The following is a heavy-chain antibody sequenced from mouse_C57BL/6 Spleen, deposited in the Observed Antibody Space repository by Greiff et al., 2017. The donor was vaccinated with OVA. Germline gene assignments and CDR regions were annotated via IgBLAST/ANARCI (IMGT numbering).Heavy chain of an antibody. CDR1: GFSLSTFGMG. CDR2: IWWDDDK. J-gene: IGHJ1*03. Sequence: QVTLKESGPGILQPSQTLSLTCSFSGFSLSTFGMGVGWIRQPSGKGLDWLAHIWWDDDKYYNPALKSRLTISKDTSKNQVFLKIANVDTADTATYYCARIDDGYCLWYFDVWGTGTTVTVSS. CDR3: ARIDDGYCLWYFDV. D-gene: IGHD2-3*01. V-gene: IGHV8-8*01.